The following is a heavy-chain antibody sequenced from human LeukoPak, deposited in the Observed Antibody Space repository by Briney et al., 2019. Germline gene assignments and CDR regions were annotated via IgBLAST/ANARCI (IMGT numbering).Heavy chain of an antibody. CDR1: GFTFSDYY. CDR2: ISSSGTTQ. V-gene: IGHV3-11*04. D-gene: IGHD3-22*01. Sequence: PGGSLRLSCAASGFTFSDYYMSWIRQSPGKGLEWITFISSSGTTQYYADSVRGRFTVSRDNGKSSLYLYLNSLRDEDTAVYYCAIQMTVIAVVPYFDYWGQGSQVTVSS. CDR3: AIQMTVIAVVPYFDY. J-gene: IGHJ4*02.